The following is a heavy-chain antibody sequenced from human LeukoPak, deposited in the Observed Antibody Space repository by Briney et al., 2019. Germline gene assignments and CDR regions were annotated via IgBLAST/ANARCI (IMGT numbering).Heavy chain of an antibody. CDR3: ARDSWGYYYDSSGYYFPYYFYYLDV. CDR1: GFTFDDYA. V-gene: IGHV3-9*01. Sequence: GRSLRLSCAASGFTFDDYAMHWVRQAPGKGLEWVSGISWNSGSIGYADSVKGRFTISRDNAKNSLYLQMNSLRAEDTAVYYCARDSWGYYYDSSGYYFPYYFYYLDVWGKGTTVTVSS. CDR2: ISWNSGSI. J-gene: IGHJ6*03. D-gene: IGHD3-22*01.